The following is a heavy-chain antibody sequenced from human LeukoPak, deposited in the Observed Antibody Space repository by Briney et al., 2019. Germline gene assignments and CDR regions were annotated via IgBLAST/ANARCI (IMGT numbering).Heavy chain of an antibody. CDR1: GFTFSSYA. Sequence: GVSLRLSCAASGFTFSSYAMSWVRQAPGKGLEWVSAVSASGGNTFYADSVKGRFTIFRDNSKNTLYLQMNSLRAEDTAVYYCAKPALALGYCSGGSCFGIDYWGQGTLVTVSS. J-gene: IGHJ4*02. CDR3: AKPALALGYCSGGSCFGIDY. D-gene: IGHD2-15*01. CDR2: VSASGGNT. V-gene: IGHV3-23*01.